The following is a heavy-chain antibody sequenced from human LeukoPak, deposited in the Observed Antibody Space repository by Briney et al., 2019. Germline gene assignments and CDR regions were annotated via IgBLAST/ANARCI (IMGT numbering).Heavy chain of an antibody. D-gene: IGHD3-10*01. CDR1: GYTFTGYY. CDR2: INPNSGGT. CDR3: ARGGGSGSYLVNLLDY. V-gene: IGHV1-2*02. J-gene: IGHJ4*02. Sequence: GASVKVSCKASGYTFTGYYMHWVRQAPGQGLEWMGWINPNSGGTNYAQKFQGRVTMTRDTSISTAYMELSRLRSDDTAVYYCARGGGSGSYLVNLLDYWGQGTLVTVSS.